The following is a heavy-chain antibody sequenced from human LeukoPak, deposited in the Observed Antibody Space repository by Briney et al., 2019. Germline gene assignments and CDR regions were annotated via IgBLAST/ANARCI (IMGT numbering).Heavy chain of an antibody. V-gene: IGHV3-23*01. D-gene: IGHD3-16*01. CDR1: GFTFIAYA. CDR2: LTGSGDST. J-gene: IGHJ4*02. Sequence: SGGSLRLSCAASGFTFIAYAMNWVRQAPGKGLEWVSGLTGSGDSTYYADSVRGRFTISRDNSKNKLYLQMNSLTAEDTAIYYCAKDLPDRFRKFDYWGQGTLVTVSS. CDR3: AKDLPDRFRKFDY.